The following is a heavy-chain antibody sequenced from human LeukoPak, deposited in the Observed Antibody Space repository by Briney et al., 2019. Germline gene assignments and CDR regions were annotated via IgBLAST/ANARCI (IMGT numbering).Heavy chain of an antibody. CDR3: ARVRREWEPQDY. J-gene: IGHJ4*02. V-gene: IGHV1-8*01. CDR2: LNPNSGNT. D-gene: IGHD1-26*01. CDR1: GYTFTSFG. Sequence: ASVKVSCKASGYTFTSFGITWVRQAPGQGLEWMVWLNPNSGNTGCAQKFQGRVTITRNTSISTAYMELSSLRSEDTAVYYCARVRREWEPQDYWGQGTLVTVSS.